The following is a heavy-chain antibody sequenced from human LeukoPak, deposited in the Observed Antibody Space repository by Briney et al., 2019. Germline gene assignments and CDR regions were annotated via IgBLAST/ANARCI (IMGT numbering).Heavy chain of an antibody. CDR3: ARPQESYYYYMDV. V-gene: IGHV3-21*01. CDR2: ISSSSSYI. J-gene: IGHJ6*03. Sequence: GGSLRLSCAASGFTFSSYSMNWVRQAPGKGLEWVSSISSSSSYIYYADSVKGRFTISRDNAKNSLYLQMNSLRAEDTAVYYCARPQESYYYYMDVWGKGTTVTVSS. CDR1: GFTFSSYS.